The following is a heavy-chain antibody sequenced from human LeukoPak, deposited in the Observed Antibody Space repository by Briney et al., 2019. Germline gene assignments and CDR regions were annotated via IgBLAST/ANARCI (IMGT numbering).Heavy chain of an antibody. V-gene: IGHV4-39*01. CDR3: ARPLGTTFAFDI. D-gene: IGHD3-16*01. Sequence: SETLSLTCTVSGGSISSSNYYWGWIRQPPGKGLEWIGSIYYSGSTYYNPSLKSRVTISVDTSKNQFSLKLSSVTAADTAVYYCARPLGTTFAFDIWGQGTMVTVSS. CDR2: IYYSGST. CDR1: GGSISSSNYY. J-gene: IGHJ3*02.